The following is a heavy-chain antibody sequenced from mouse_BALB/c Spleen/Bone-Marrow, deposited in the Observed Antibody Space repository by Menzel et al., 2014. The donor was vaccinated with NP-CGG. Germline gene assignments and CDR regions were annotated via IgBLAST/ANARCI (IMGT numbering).Heavy chain of an antibody. Sequence: ESGPGLVKPSQSLSLTCTVTGYSITSDYAWNWIRQFPGNKLEWMGYISYSGSTSYNPSLKSRISITRDTSKNQFFLQLNSVTTEDTATYYCARGITTAWFAYWGQGTLVTVSA. CDR1: GYSITSDYA. V-gene: IGHV3-2*02. CDR2: ISYSGST. D-gene: IGHD2-4*01. CDR3: ARGITTAWFAY. J-gene: IGHJ3*01.